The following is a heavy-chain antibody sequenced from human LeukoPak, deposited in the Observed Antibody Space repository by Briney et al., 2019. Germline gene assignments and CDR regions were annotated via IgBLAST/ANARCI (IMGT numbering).Heavy chain of an antibody. CDR3: ARCRQEYYDFWSGYLLPDY. V-gene: IGHV1-18*01. CDR2: ISPFTGIT. D-gene: IGHD3-3*01. J-gene: IGHJ4*02. Sequence: GASVKVSCNASAYSLSDYGVTWVRQAPGQGLEWAGSISPFTGITKHAPQLQGRVTMTTDTSTSTVFMELRSLRSDDTAVYYCARCRQEYYDFWSGYLLPDYWGQGTLVTVSS. CDR1: AYSLSDYG.